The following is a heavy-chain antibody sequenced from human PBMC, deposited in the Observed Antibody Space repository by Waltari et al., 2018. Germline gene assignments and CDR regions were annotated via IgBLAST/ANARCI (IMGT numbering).Heavy chain of an antibody. D-gene: IGHD6-19*01. V-gene: IGHV1-69*08. CDR1: VGTFSSYT. CDR3: ARDQGIAVAGNGMDV. Sequence: QVQLVQSGAEVKKPGSSVKVSCKASVGTFSSYTISWVRQAPGQGLEWMGRIIPILGIANYAQKFQGRVTITADKSTSTAYMELSSLRSEDTAVYYCARDQGIAVAGNGMDVWGQGTTVTVSS. J-gene: IGHJ6*02. CDR2: IIPILGIA.